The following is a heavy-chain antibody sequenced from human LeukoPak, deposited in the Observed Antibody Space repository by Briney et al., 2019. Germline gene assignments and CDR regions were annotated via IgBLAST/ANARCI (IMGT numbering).Heavy chain of an antibody. CDR2: IIPIFGIA. V-gene: IGHV1-69*04. Sequence: ASVKVSCKASGGTFSSYAISWVRQAPGQGLEWMGSIIPIFGIANYAQKFQGRVTITADKSTSTAYMELSSLRSEDTAVYYCAREKADYFDYWGQGTLVTVSS. J-gene: IGHJ4*02. CDR3: AREKADYFDY. CDR1: GGTFSSYA.